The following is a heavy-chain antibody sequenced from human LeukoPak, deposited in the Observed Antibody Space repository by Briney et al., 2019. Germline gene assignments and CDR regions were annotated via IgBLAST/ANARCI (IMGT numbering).Heavy chain of an antibody. J-gene: IGHJ2*01. CDR2: INGDGSST. V-gene: IGHV3-74*01. Sequence: GGSLRLSCAASGFTFSSYWMHWVRQAPGKGLVWVSRINGDGSSTSYADSVKGRFTISRDNAKSTLYVQMNSLRAEDTAVYYCAKIGVIGLWYFDLWGRGTLATVSS. CDR3: AKIGVIGLWYFDL. CDR1: GFTFSSYW. D-gene: IGHD3-10*01.